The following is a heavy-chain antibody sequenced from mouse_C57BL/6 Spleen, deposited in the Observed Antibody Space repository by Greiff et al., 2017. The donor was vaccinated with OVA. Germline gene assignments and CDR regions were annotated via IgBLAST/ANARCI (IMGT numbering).Heavy chain of an antibody. Sequence: EVQGVESGGGLVKPGGSLKLSCAASGFTFSSYAMSWVRQTPEKRLEWVATISDGGSYTYYPDNVKGRFTISRDNAKNNLYLQMSHLKSEDTAMYYCAREGYALFYAMDYWGQGTSVTVSS. D-gene: IGHD2-2*01. V-gene: IGHV5-4*01. CDR2: ISDGGSYT. J-gene: IGHJ4*01. CDR3: AREGYALFYAMDY. CDR1: GFTFSSYA.